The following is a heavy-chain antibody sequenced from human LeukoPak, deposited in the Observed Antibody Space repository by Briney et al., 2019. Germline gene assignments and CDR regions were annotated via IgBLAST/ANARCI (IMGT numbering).Heavy chain of an antibody. CDR2: ISSSRSNTI. Sequence: GGSLRLSCAASGFSFSTYSMKWVRQAPGKRLEWVSYISSSRSNTIYYADSVKGRFTISRDDAKNSLYLQMNSLRAEDTAVYYCARDLYYYGSGNYVPGFPDYWGQGTLVTVSS. J-gene: IGHJ4*02. V-gene: IGHV3-48*04. D-gene: IGHD3-10*01. CDR1: GFSFSTYS. CDR3: ARDLYYYGSGNYVPGFPDY.